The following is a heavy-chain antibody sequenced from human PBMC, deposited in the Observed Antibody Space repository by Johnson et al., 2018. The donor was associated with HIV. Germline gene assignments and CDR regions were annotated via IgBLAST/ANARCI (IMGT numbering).Heavy chain of an antibody. D-gene: IGHD1-26*01. CDR3: ARASGFEM. V-gene: IGHV3-7*01. J-gene: IGHJ3*02. Sequence: VQLVESGGGLVQPGGSLRLSCAASGFIFSNYWMSWVRQAPGKGLEWVANIKQDGNDKYYVDSVKGRFTISRDNAKNSLYLQMNSLRVDDTAVYYCARASGFEMWGQGTMVTVSS. CDR2: IKQDGNDK. CDR1: GFIFSNYW.